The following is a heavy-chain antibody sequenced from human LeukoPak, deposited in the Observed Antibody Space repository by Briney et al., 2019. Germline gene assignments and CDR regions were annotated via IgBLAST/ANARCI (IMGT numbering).Heavy chain of an antibody. D-gene: IGHD5-18*01. CDR2: IYTSGST. CDR1: GGSISSGSYY. V-gene: IGHV4-61*02. CDR3: ARELDTAMVTYYFDY. J-gene: IGHJ4*02. Sequence: PSQTLSLTSTVSGGSISSGSYYWSWIRQPAGKGLEWIGRIYTSGSTNYNPSLKSRVTISVDTSKNQFSLKVSSVTAADTAVYYCARELDTAMVTYYFDYWGQRTLVTVSS.